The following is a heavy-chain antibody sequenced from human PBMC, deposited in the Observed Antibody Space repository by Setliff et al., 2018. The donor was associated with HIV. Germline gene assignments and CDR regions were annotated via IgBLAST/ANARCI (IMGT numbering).Heavy chain of an antibody. V-gene: IGHV4-39*01. Sequence: SETLSLTCTVSGGSISNSDFYWGWIRQPPGKGLEWIGSIYYSGSTHYNPSLQSRVTMSVDTSKNQFSLKLNSVTAADTAVYYCTKHVATGIATTATAYFQHWGQGSLVTVSS. CDR2: IYYSGST. CDR1: GGSISNSDFY. D-gene: IGHD6-13*01. CDR3: TKHVATGIATTATAYFQH. J-gene: IGHJ1*01.